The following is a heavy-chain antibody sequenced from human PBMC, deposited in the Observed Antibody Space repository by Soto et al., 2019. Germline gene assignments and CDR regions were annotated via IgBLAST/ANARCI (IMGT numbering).Heavy chain of an antibody. V-gene: IGHV3-30*18. Sequence: GGSLRLSCAASGFTFSSYGMHWVRQAPGKGLEWVAVISYDGSNKYYADSVKGRFTISRDNSKNTLYLQMNSLRAEDTAVYYCAKDPTTVTTTNWFDPWGQGTLVTVSS. CDR2: ISYDGSNK. D-gene: IGHD4-4*01. CDR3: AKDPTTVTTTNWFDP. J-gene: IGHJ5*02. CDR1: GFTFSSYG.